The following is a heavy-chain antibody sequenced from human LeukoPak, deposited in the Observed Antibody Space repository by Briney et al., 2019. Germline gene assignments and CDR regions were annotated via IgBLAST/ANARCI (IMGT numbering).Heavy chain of an antibody. J-gene: IGHJ4*02. CDR2: ISGYNYNT. V-gene: IGHV1-18*01. Sequence: ASVKVSCKASGYIFTSYGISWVRQALGQGLEWMGWISGYNYNTYYAQKFQGRVTMTTDTSTSTVYMDLRSLRSDDTAVYYCARGGIPGRFEFWGQGTLVTVSS. CDR1: GYIFTSYG. CDR3: ARGGIPGRFEF. D-gene: IGHD3-16*01.